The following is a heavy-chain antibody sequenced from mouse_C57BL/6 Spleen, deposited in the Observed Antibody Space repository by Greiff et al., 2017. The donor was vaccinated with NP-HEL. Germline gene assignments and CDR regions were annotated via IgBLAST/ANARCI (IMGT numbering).Heavy chain of an antibody. CDR1: GYTFTSYW. CDR2: IDPSDSYT. Sequence: VQLQQPGAELVMPGASVKLSCKASGYTFTSYWMHWVKQRPGQGLEWIGEIDPSDSYTNYNQKFKGKSTLTVDKSSSTAYMQLSSLTSEDSAVYYCARHSPYYYGSSPYAMDYWGQGTSVTVSS. D-gene: IGHD1-1*01. CDR3: ARHSPYYYGSSPYAMDY. J-gene: IGHJ4*01. V-gene: IGHV1-69*01.